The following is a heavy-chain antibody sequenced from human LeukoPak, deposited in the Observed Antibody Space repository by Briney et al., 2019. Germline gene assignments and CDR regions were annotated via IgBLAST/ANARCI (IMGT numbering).Heavy chain of an antibody. D-gene: IGHD3-10*01. V-gene: IGHV1-46*01. CDR2: INPSGGST. CDR1: GYTFTSYY. CDR3: ARTIGLLWFGELSFDY. J-gene: IGHJ4*02. Sequence: ASVKVSCKASGYTFTSYYMHWVRQAPGQGLEWMGIINPSGGSTSYAQKFQGRVTMTRDMSTSTVYMELSSLRSEDTAVYYCARTIGLLWFGELSFDYWGQGTLVTVSS.